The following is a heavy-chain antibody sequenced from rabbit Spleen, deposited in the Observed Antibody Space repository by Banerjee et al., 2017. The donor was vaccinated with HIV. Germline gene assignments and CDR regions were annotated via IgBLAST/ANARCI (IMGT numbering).Heavy chain of an antibody. Sequence: QEQLKESGGRLVKPGASLTLTCTASGFSFSSSDYMCWVRQAPGKGLEWIACIYAGSGGTTYYASWAKGRFTFSKTSSTTVTLQMTSLTVADTATYFCARAGEGGDGYLNLWGPGDPRHRL. D-gene: IGHD5-1*01. CDR2: IYAGSGGTT. CDR1: GFSFSSSDY. J-gene: IGHJ4*01. CDR3: ARAGEGGDGYLNL. V-gene: IGHV1S45*01.